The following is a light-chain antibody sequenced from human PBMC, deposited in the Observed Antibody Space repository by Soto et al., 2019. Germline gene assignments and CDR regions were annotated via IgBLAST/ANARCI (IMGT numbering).Light chain of an antibody. J-gene: IGKJ4*01. CDR2: GAS. CDR1: QTISSTF. V-gene: IGKV3-20*01. CDR3: QQFGLSPT. Sequence: EIVLTQSPGTLSSSPGERATLSCRASQTISSTFFAWYRQRPGQAPRLLIYGASSRATGIPDRFSGSGSGTDFTLTSSRLEPEDFAVYYCQQFGLSPTFGGGTKVEIK.